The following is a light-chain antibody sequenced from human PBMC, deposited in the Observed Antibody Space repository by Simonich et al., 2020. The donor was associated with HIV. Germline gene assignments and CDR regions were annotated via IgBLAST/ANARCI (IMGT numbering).Light chain of an antibody. J-gene: IGKJ2*01. CDR1: QNVDTKY. CDR2: DTS. V-gene: IGKV3D-20*01. CDR3: QQYGSSPGT. Sequence: EILLTQSPGTVSLSPGERATLSCRASQNVDTKYLAWYQQKPGLAPRLLMYDTSKRAIGIPDRFSGSGSGTDFTLTISRLEPEDFAVYYCQQYGSSPGTFGQGTKLEIK.